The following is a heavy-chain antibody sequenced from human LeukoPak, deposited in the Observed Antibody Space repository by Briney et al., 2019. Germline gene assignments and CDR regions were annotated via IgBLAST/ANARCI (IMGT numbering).Heavy chain of an antibody. CDR2: ITTSGST. CDR3: ASHQYGAGTNYHDY. CDR1: GGSISSGNYY. J-gene: IGHJ4*02. D-gene: IGHD3-10*01. V-gene: IGHV4-61*02. Sequence: SQTLSLTCTVSGGSISSGNYYWSWIRQPAGKGLEWIGRITTSGSTNYDPSLKSRVIISIDTSKNQFSLRLSSATAADTAVYYCASHQYGAGTNYHDYWGQGTLVTVSS.